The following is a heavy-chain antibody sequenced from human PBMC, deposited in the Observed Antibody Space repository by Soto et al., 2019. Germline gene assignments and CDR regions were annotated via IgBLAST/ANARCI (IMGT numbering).Heavy chain of an antibody. CDR2: ISGSGGST. J-gene: IGHJ4*02. CDR1: GFTFSSYA. Sequence: PGGSLRLSCAASGFTFSSYAMSWVRQAPGKGLEWVSAISGSGGSTYYADSVKGRFTISRDNSKNTLYLQMNSLRAEDTAVYYCAKGLRVYYYDSSGYYLFDYSGQVSLVTVSS. V-gene: IGHV3-23*01. CDR3: AKGLRVYYYDSSGYYLFDY. D-gene: IGHD3-22*01.